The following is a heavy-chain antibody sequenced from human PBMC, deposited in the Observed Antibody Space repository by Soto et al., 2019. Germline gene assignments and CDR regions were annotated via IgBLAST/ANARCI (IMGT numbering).Heavy chain of an antibody. CDR1: GFTFSSYA. J-gene: IGHJ6*02. V-gene: IGHV3-30-3*01. D-gene: IGHD7-27*01. CDR3: ARPNSRRLPYGMDV. CDR2: ISYDGSNK. Sequence: GGSLRLSCAASGFTFSSYAMHWVRQAPGKGLEWVAVISYDGSNKYYADSVKGRFTVSRDNSKNTLYLQMNSLRAEDTAVYYCARPNSRRLPYGMDVWGQGTTVTVSS.